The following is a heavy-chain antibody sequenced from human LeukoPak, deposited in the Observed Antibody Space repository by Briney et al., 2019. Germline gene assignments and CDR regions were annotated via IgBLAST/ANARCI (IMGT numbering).Heavy chain of an antibody. CDR1: GYTFTGYY. J-gene: IGHJ4*02. CDR3: ARERIVEKPKGDFDY. CDR2: INPNSGGT. Sequence: GASVRVSCKASGYTFTGYYMHWVRQAPGQGLEWMGWINPNSGGTNYAQKFQGRVTMTRDTSISTAYMELSRLRSDDTAVYYCARERIVEKPKGDFDYWGQGTLVTVSS. V-gene: IGHV1-2*02. D-gene: IGHD2-15*01.